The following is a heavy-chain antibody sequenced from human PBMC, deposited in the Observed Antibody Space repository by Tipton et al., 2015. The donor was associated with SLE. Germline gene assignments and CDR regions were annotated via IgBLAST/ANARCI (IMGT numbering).Heavy chain of an antibody. CDR1: GYSISSGYY. CDR2: IYHSGST. Sequence: TLSLTCTVSGYSISSGYYWGWIRQPPGKGLEWIGSIYHSGSTYYNPSLKSRVTISVDTSKNQFPLKLTSVTAADTAVYYCARDSCSSTTCYYFDYWGQGTLVTVPS. V-gene: IGHV4-38-2*02. CDR3: ARDSCSSTTCYYFDY. J-gene: IGHJ4*02. D-gene: IGHD2-2*01.